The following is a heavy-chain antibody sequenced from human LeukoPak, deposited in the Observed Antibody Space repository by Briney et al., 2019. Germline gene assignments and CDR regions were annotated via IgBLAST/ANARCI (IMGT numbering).Heavy chain of an antibody. V-gene: IGHV3-33*01. CDR2: IWYDGSNK. CDR1: GFTFSSYG. D-gene: IGHD6-13*01. J-gene: IGHJ5*02. CDR3: ARDQQQLVPVNWFDP. Sequence: PGGSLRLSCAASGFTFSSYGMHWVRQAPGKGLEWVAGIWYDGSNKYYADSEKGRFTISRDNSKNTLYLQMNSLRAEDTAVYYCARDQQQLVPVNWFDPWGQGTLVTVSS.